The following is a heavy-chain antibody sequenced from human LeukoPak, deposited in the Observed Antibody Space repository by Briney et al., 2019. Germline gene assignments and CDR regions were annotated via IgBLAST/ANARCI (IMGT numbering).Heavy chain of an antibody. D-gene: IGHD4-23*01. Sequence: GGSLRLSCAASGFTFSSYAMHWVRQAPGKGLEWVAVISYDGSNKYYADSVKGRFTISRDNSKNTLYLQMNSLRAEDTAVYYCARDRWKLYYMDVWGKGTTVTISS. CDR2: ISYDGSNK. J-gene: IGHJ6*03. CDR1: GFTFSSYA. CDR3: ARDRWKLYYMDV. V-gene: IGHV3-30*04.